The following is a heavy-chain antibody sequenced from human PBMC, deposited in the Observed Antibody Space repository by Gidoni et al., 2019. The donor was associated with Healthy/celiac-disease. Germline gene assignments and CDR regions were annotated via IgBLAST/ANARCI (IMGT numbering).Heavy chain of an antibody. CDR1: GGSFSGSY. D-gene: IGHD2-15*01. V-gene: IGHV4-34*01. J-gene: IGHJ5*02. CDR2: INHSGRT. CDR3: ARVSGGWFDP. Sequence: QVQLQQRGAGLLKPSETLSLTCAVYGGSFSGSYWSWIRQPPGKGLEWIGEINHSGRTNYNPSLKSRVTISVDTSKSQFSLKLSSVTAADTAVYECARVSGGWFDPWGQGTLVTVSS.